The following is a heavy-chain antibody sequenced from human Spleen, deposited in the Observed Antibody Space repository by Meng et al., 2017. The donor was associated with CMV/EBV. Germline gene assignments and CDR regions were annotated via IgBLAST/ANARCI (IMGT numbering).Heavy chain of an antibody. CDR3: ARETYASGRAVFDY. Sequence: SGFRHNYSSINWVGRAPGKGVEWVSSISVSSRNIHYSDSVKGRFTISRDNAKDSVYLQMNSLGAEDAGVYYCARETYASGRAVFDYWGQGTLVTVSS. D-gene: IGHD3-10*01. CDR1: GFRHNYSS. CDR2: ISVSSRNI. V-gene: IGHV3-21*03. J-gene: IGHJ4*02.